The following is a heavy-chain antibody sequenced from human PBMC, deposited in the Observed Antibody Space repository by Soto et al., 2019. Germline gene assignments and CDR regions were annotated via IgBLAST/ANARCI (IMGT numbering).Heavy chain of an antibody. J-gene: IGHJ5*02. CDR1: GGSFSGYY. V-gene: IGHV4-34*01. CDR2: INHSGST. Sequence: QVQLQQWGAGLLKPSETLSLTCAVYGGSFSGYYWSWIRQPPGKGLEWIGEINHSGSTNYNPSLKSRVPISVDQSKNQFSLKLSSVTAADTAVYYCARPRNSYGRRSGWFDPWGQGTLVTVSS. CDR3: ARPRNSYGRRSGWFDP. D-gene: IGHD5-18*01.